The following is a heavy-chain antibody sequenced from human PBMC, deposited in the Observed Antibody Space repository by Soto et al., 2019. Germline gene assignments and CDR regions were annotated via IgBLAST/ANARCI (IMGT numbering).Heavy chain of an antibody. CDR2: VNPSGGNA. CDR1: GYIFTAYS. D-gene: IGHD2-15*01. J-gene: IGHJ1*01. V-gene: IGHV1-46*01. Sequence: QVQLVQSGAEVKKPGASVKVSCKTSGYIFTAYSMHWVRQAPGQGLGWMGVVNPSGGNAHYAQSFEGRVTLTRDTSTSTFYMELSSLRSEDTAVYYCAREENCRGGTCYSEYFHHWGQGTLVTDSS. CDR3: AREENCRGGTCYSEYFHH.